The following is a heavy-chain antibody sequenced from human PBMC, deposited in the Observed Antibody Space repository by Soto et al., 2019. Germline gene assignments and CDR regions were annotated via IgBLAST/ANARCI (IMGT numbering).Heavy chain of an antibody. CDR2: ISYDGSNK. V-gene: IGHV3-30*18. Sequence: GSLLLSCAASGFTFSSYGMHWVRQAPGKGLEWVAVISYDGSNKYYADSVKGRFTISRDNSKNTLYLQMNSLRAEDTAVYHCAKDRYCSGGRCYRFDYWGQGTLVTVYS. CDR1: GFTFSSYG. J-gene: IGHJ4*02. D-gene: IGHD2-15*01. CDR3: AKDRYCSGGRCYRFDY.